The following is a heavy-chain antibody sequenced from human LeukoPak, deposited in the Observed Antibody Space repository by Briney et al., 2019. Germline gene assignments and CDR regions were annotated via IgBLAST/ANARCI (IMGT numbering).Heavy chain of an antibody. V-gene: IGHV4-31*03. CDR2: IYYSGST. CDR1: GGSISSGGYY. CDR3: GRVEGGSSIFDY. Sequence: PSETLSLTCTVSGGSISSGGYYWSWIRQHPGKGLEWIGYIYYSGSTYYNPSLKSRVTISVDTSKNQFSLKLSSVTAADTAVYYCGRVEGGSSIFDYWGQGTLVTVSS. D-gene: IGHD1-26*01. J-gene: IGHJ4*02.